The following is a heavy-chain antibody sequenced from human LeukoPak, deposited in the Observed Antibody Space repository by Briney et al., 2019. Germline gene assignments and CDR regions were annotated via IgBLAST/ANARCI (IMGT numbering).Heavy chain of an antibody. D-gene: IGHD6-13*01. CDR3: ARHLYSSSRNPTFDY. J-gene: IGHJ4*02. V-gene: IGHV4-39*01. Sequence: SDTLSLTCTVSGGSISSSSFYWGWLRQPPGKGLEWLGRFYYSGSTYSNQSLKSRVTISVDTSKNQFSLKLSSVTAADTAVYYCARHLYSSSRNPTFDYWGQGTLVTVSS. CDR1: GGSISSSSFY. CDR2: FYYSGST.